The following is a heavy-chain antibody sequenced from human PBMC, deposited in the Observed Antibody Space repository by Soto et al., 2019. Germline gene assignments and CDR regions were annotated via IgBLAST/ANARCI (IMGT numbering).Heavy chain of an antibody. CDR1: GGTFSSYA. CDR2: ISAYNGNT. Sequence: GASVKVSCKASGGTFSSYAISWVRQAPGQGLEWMGWISAYNGNTNYAQKLQGRVTMTTDTSTSTAYMELRSLRSDDTAVYYCAREPYYYDSSGYYPGAYFDYWGQGTLVTVSS. V-gene: IGHV1-18*01. D-gene: IGHD3-22*01. J-gene: IGHJ4*02. CDR3: AREPYYYDSSGYYPGAYFDY.